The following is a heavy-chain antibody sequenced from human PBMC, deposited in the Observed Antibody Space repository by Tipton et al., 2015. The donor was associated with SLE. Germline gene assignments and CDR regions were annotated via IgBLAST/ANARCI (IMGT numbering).Heavy chain of an antibody. CDR2: INHSGST. J-gene: IGHJ4*02. V-gene: IGHV4-34*01. Sequence: TLSLTCAVYGGSFSGYYWSWIRQPPGKGLEWIGEINHSGSTKYNPSLKSRVTISVDTSKNQFSLKLSSVTAADTAVYYCARLRFGEYGSDYWGQGTLVTVSS. CDR3: ARLRFGEYGSDY. CDR1: GGSFSGYY. D-gene: IGHD3-10*01.